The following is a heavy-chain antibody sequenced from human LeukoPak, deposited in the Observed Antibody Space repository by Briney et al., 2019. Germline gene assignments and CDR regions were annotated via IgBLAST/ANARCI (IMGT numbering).Heavy chain of an antibody. CDR2: IYYSGST. CDR1: GGSISSYY. D-gene: IGHD1-1*01. CDR3: ARQGYNWNDVPYDAFDI. Sequence: SETLSLTCTVSGGSISSYYWSWIRQPPGKGLEWIGSIYYSGSTYYNPSLKSRVTISVDTSKNQFSLKLSSVTAADTAVYYCARQGYNWNDVPYDAFDIWGQGTMVTVSS. V-gene: IGHV4-39*01. J-gene: IGHJ3*02.